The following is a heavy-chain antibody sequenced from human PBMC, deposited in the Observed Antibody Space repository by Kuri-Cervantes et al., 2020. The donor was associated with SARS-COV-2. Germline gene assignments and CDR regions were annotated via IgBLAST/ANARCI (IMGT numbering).Heavy chain of an antibody. V-gene: IGHV5-51*01. J-gene: IGHJ6*02. D-gene: IGHD2-21*01. CDR1: GYSFTSYW. CDR3: ASHDSGYGMDV. CDR2: IYPGDSDT. Sequence: GGSLRLSCTGSGYSFTSYWMGRVRQMPGKGLEWVAIIYPGDSDTRYSPPFQGQVTISVDKSIRSAYLQWSSLRASDTAMYYCASHDSGYGMDVWGQGTTVTVSS.